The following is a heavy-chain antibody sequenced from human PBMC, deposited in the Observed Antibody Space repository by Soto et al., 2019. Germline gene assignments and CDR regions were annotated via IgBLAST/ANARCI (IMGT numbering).Heavy chain of an antibody. D-gene: IGHD2-2*01. Sequence: QVQLVQSGAEVKKPGASVKVSCKASGYTFTSYGISWVRQAPGQGLEWMGWISGKTAKTNYAQNLQGRVTITTDTSTSTAYMELRSLRSDDTAVYYCARGTREIILVGMDVWGQGTTVTVSS. V-gene: IGHV1-18*04. CDR2: ISGKTAKT. CDR3: ARGTREIILVGMDV. CDR1: GYTFTSYG. J-gene: IGHJ6*02.